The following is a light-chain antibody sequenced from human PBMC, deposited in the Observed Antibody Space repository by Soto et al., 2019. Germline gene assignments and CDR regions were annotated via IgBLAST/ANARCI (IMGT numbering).Light chain of an antibody. Sequence: EIVLTQSPGTLSLSPGERATLSCRASQSVNSNNLAWYQQKPGQAPSLVIYGAFIRDTGIPDRFSGSEAGTEFTRTISRLESDDVAVDYCQLYGSFSWTFGQGTKVDIK. CDR3: QLYGSFSWT. CDR2: GAF. V-gene: IGKV3-20*01. J-gene: IGKJ1*01. CDR1: QSVNSNN.